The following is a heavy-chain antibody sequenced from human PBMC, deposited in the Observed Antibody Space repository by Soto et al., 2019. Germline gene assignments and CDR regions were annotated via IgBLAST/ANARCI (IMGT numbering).Heavy chain of an antibody. D-gene: IGHD3-10*01. CDR1: GGTFSSYA. V-gene: IGHV1-69*01. Sequence: QVQLVQSGAEVQKPGSSVKVSCKASGGTFSSYAISWVRQAPGQGLEWMGGIIPIFGTANYAQKFQGRVTITADESTSTAYMELSSLRSEDTAVYYCARDQAPYYYGSGSDYYYYGMDVWGQGTTVTVSS. J-gene: IGHJ6*02. CDR3: ARDQAPYYYGSGSDYYYYGMDV. CDR2: IIPIFGTA.